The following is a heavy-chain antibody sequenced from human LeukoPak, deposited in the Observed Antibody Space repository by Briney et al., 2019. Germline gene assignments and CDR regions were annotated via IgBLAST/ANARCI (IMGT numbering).Heavy chain of an antibody. CDR1: GFTFSSYW. D-gene: IGHD2-2*01. CDR2: IKEHGSEK. J-gene: IGHJ4*02. CDR3: VRYCRTTTCYMFEY. V-gene: IGHV3-7*01. Sequence: GGSLRLSCAASGFTFSSYWMSWVRQAPGKGLEWVAIIKEHGSEKYYVDSVKGRFTISRDNAENSLYPQMNSLRAEDTAVYYCVRYCRTTTCYMFEYWGQGTLVTVSS.